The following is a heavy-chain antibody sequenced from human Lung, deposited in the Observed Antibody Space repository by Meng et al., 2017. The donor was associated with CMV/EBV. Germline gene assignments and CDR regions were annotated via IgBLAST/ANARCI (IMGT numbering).Heavy chain of an antibody. CDR2: NYYSVST. Sequence: QLRVSRPGTLQQSETPSLTCPVSRRSISTYYCSWIRQPPGKGLDWIGNNYYSVSTNYNPSLASRVTISVDSSKNQFSLKLSSVTAADTAVYYCARHQNGGTYPLDYWGQGTLVTVSS. CDR1: RRSISTYY. D-gene: IGHD3-16*02. V-gene: IGHV4-59*08. J-gene: IGHJ4*02. CDR3: ARHQNGGTYPLDY.